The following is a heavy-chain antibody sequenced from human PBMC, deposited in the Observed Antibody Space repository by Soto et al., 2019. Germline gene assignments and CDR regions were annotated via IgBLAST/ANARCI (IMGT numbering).Heavy chain of an antibody. CDR2: INSDGSST. CDR1: GFIFSRYW. Sequence: EVQLVESGGGLVQPGGSLRLSCAASGFIFSRYWRHWVGQAPGKGLVWVSRINSDGSSTHYADSVRGRFTISRDNAKNTLYLQMNSLRAEDTAVYYCARDWGIASWGQGTLVTVSS. V-gene: IGHV3-74*01. D-gene: IGHD6-13*01. CDR3: ARDWGIAS. J-gene: IGHJ5*02.